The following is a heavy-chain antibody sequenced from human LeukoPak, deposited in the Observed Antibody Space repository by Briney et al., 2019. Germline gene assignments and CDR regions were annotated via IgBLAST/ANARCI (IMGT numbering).Heavy chain of an antibody. CDR2: ISAYNGNT. CDR1: GYTFTSYG. CDR3: ARDSNDFWSGPTFDY. Sequence: GASVKVSCKASGYTFTSYGISWVRQAPGQGLEWMGWISAYNGNTNYAQKLQGRVTMTTDTSTSTAYMELRSLRSDDTAVYYCARDSNDFWSGPTFDYWGQGTLVTVSS. D-gene: IGHD3-3*01. J-gene: IGHJ4*02. V-gene: IGHV1-18*01.